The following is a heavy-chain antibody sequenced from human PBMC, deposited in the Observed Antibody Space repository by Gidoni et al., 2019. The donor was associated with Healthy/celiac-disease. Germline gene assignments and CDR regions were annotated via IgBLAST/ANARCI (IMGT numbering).Heavy chain of an antibody. J-gene: IGHJ1*01. CDR3: ATYCSSTSCSSVGLQH. Sequence: GLEWMGLVDPEDGETIYAEKFQGRVTITADTSTDTAYMELSSLRSEDTAVYYCATYCSSTSCSSVGLQHWGQGTLVTVSS. CDR2: VDPEDGET. D-gene: IGHD2-2*01. V-gene: IGHV1-69-2*01.